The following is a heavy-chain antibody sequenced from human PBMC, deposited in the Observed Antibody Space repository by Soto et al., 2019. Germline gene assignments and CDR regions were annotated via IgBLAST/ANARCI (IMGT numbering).Heavy chain of an antibody. CDR3: AREGVAPYYYYGMDV. J-gene: IGHJ6*02. V-gene: IGHV1-18*01. Sequence: QVQLVQSGAEVKKPGASVKVSCKASGYTFTRSGISWVRQAPGQGLEWMGWISTYNGDTNYAQTFQGRVTMTTDTYTSTVHMEVRRLRSDDTAVYYCAREGVAPYYYYGMDVWGQGTPVTVSS. CDR1: GYTFTRSG. CDR2: ISTYNGDT. D-gene: IGHD5-12*01.